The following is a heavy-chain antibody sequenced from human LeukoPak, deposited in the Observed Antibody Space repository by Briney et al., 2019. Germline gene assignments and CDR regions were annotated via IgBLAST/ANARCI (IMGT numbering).Heavy chain of an antibody. Sequence: GESLKISCKGSGYSFTSYWISWERQMPGKGLEWMGRIDPSDSYTNYSPSFQGHVTISADKSISTAYLQWSSLKASDTAMYYCARLPLNGGYSSSWPFDYWGQGTLVTVSS. J-gene: IGHJ4*02. CDR1: GYSFTSYW. CDR3: ARLPLNGGYSSSWPFDY. D-gene: IGHD6-13*01. V-gene: IGHV5-10-1*01. CDR2: IDPSDSYT.